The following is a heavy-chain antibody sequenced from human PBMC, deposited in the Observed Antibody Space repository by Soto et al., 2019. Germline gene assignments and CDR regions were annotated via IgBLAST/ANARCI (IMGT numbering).Heavy chain of an antibody. J-gene: IGHJ3*02. D-gene: IGHD6-19*01. CDR1: GFTLGSYS. Sequence: PGGSLRLSCAASGFTLGSYSMNWVRQAPGKGLEWVSYITSSSYSIYYADSVRGRFTISRDNPKNSLYQQMNSLRAEDTAVYYCARDLAVAGTGEPAGFDIWGQGTMVTVSS. V-gene: IGHV3-21*01. CDR3: ARDLAVAGTGEPAGFDI. CDR2: ITSSSYSI.